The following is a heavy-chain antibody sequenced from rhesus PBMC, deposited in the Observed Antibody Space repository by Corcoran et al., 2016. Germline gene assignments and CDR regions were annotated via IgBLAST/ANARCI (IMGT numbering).Heavy chain of an antibody. CDR1: GGSISSSIW. CDR3: ATGPVSQLDY. D-gene: IGHD6-13*01. CDR2: IQGRVGHP. V-gene: IGHV4-93*01. J-gene: IGHJ4*01. Sequence: QVQLQESGPAVVNPSETLSLTCAVSGGSISSSIWWSWIRQSSGRGLEWMGGIQGRVGHPQYNPSLMSRVTIAQATPQNQFFLNRNSVTAADTALYYCATGPVSQLDYWGQGVLLTVSS.